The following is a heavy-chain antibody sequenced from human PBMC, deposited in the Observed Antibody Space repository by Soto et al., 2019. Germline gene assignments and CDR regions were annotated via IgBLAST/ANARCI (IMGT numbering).Heavy chain of an antibody. D-gene: IGHD5-18*01. CDR3: ATSVNSAMAFDY. CDR2: INPNGGIT. J-gene: IGHJ4*02. CDR1: GYTFTHYY. V-gene: IGHV1-46*01. Sequence: ASVKVSCKASGYTFTHYYIHWVRQAPGQGLEWMGIINPNGGITTYAQKFRAGFTMTRDTYTSTVYLELSSLRSEDSAIYYCATSVNSAMAFDYWGQGTLVTVSS.